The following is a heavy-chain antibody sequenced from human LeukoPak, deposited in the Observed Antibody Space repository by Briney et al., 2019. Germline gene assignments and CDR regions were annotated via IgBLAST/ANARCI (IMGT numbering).Heavy chain of an antibody. V-gene: IGHV4-39*07. D-gene: IGHD6-6*01. Sequence: PSETLSLTCTVSGGSISSSSYYWGWIRQPPGKGLEWIGSIYYSGSTYYNPSLKSRVTISVDTSKNQFSLKLSSVTAADTAVYYCARVSIAAPANWFDPWGQGTLVTVSS. CDR3: ARVSIAAPANWFDP. J-gene: IGHJ5*02. CDR1: GGSISSSSYY. CDR2: IYYSGST.